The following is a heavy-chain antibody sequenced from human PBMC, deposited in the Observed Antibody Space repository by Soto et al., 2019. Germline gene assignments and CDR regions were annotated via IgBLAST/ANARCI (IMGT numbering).Heavy chain of an antibody. V-gene: IGHV1-69*11. J-gene: IGHJ6*02. D-gene: IGHD2-8*02. CDR2: VTPLLGTA. CDR3: ARYRHCTVNSCHYYLVMEG. CDR1: AGTFSSYA. Sequence: QVQLVQSGAEVKKPGSSVKVSCEASAGTFSSYAISWVRQATGQGLEWMGGVTPLLGTANYAQKFQGRVTITAEESTSTMYIELSNLRAEDTGMYYCARYRHCTVNSCHYYLVMEGWGQGTTITVSS.